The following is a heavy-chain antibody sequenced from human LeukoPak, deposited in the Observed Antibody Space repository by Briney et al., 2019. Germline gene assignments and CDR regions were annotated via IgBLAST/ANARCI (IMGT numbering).Heavy chain of an antibody. CDR3: AKDLHYFDTSGYYSPLDY. Sequence: GGSLRLSCAASGFTFSSYAMTWVRQAPGKGLEWVSTISAGGGTYHADSVGGRFTISRDNSKNTLFLQMNSLRAEDTAVYFCAKDLHYFDTSGYYSPLDYWGQGTLVTVSS. V-gene: IGHV3-23*01. J-gene: IGHJ4*02. CDR1: GFTFSSYA. CDR2: ISAGGGT. D-gene: IGHD3-22*01.